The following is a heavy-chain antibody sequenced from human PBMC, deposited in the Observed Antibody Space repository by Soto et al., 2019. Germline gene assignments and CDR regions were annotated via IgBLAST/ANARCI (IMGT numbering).Heavy chain of an antibody. D-gene: IGHD2-15*01. CDR2: IYSGGST. Sequence: EVQLVESGGDLVQPGGSLRLSCAVSGFTVSNNYMTWVRQAPGKGLEWVSIIYSGGSTYYADSVKGRFTISRDNSKNTLYLQMNSLRAEDTAVYYCARDRHCSGGSCFYHGMDVWGQGTTVTVSS. CDR1: GFTVSNNY. V-gene: IGHV3-66*01. J-gene: IGHJ6*02. CDR3: ARDRHCSGGSCFYHGMDV.